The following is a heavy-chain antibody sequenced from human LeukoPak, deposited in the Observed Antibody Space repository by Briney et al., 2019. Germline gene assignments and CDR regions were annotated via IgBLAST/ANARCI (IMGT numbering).Heavy chain of an antibody. CDR3: ARLRSTQWSKYFDY. Sequence: GESLKISCKGSGYSFTSYWIGWVRQMPGKGLEWMGIIYPGDSDTRYSPSFQGQVTISADESFSTAYLQWSSLKASDTAMYYCARLRSTQWSKYFDYWVQGTLVTVSS. D-gene: IGHD3-3*01. CDR1: GYSFTSYW. V-gene: IGHV5-51*01. J-gene: IGHJ4*02. CDR2: IYPGDSDT.